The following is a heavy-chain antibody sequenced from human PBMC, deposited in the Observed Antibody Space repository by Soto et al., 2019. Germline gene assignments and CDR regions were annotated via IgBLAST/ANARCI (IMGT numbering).Heavy chain of an antibody. CDR3: ASLFSIGWYPDY. CDR2: IYYSGST. Sequence: SETLSLTCTVSGGSISSGDYYWSWIRQPPGKGLEWIGYIYYSGSTYYNPSLKSRVTISVDTSKNQFSLKLSSMTAADTAVYYCASLFSIGWYPDYWGQGTLVTVSS. V-gene: IGHV4-30-4*01. D-gene: IGHD6-19*01. CDR1: GGSISSGDYY. J-gene: IGHJ4*02.